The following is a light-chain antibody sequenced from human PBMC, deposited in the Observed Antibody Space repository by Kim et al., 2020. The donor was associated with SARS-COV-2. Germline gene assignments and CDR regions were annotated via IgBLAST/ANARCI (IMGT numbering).Light chain of an antibody. CDR1: SSDGGSYNL. J-gene: IGLJ2*01. Sequence: SITISCTGTSSDGGSYNLVSWYQQHPGKAPKLMIYEVSKRPSGVSNRFSGSKSGNTASLTISGLQAEDEADYYCCSYAGSSTFYVVFGGGTQLTVL. V-gene: IGLV2-23*02. CDR3: CSYAGSSTFYVV. CDR2: EVS.